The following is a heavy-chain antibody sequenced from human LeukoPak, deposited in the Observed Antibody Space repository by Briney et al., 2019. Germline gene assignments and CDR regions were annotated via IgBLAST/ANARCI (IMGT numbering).Heavy chain of an antibody. CDR1: GDSVSSNSAA. CDR2: AYYRSKWYN. D-gene: IGHD3-10*02. V-gene: IGHV6-1*01. CDR3: ARGCSTDSRGHYYGLDV. Sequence: SQTLSLTCAISGDSVSSNSAAWNWIGQSPSRGLEWLGRAYYRSKWYNDYAVSVKSRITINPDTSKNQFSLQLNSVTPEDTAVYYCARGCSTDSRGHYYGLDVWGQGTTVTASS. J-gene: IGHJ6*02.